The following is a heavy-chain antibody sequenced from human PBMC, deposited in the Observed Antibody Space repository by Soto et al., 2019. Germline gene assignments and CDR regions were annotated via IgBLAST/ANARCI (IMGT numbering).Heavy chain of an antibody. CDR3: AKVKSIFGVVTACDYCMYG. D-gene: IGHD3-3*01. CDR2: IRWNSGSI. V-gene: IGHV3-9*01. J-gene: IGHJ6*02. Sequence: GGSLRLSCAASGFTLDDYAMHWVRQAPGKGLEWVSGIRWNSGSIGYADSVKGRFTISRDNAKNSLYLQMNSLRAEDTALYYCAKVKSIFGVVTACDYCMYGWGQGSTVTVAS. CDR1: GFTLDDYA.